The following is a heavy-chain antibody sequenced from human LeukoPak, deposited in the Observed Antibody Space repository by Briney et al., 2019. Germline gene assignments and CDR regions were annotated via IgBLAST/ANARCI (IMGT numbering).Heavy chain of an antibody. CDR3: ARGGTRTFRYYYYMDV. V-gene: IGHV1-18*01. CDR1: GGTFSSYA. Sequence: ASVKVSCKASGGTFSSYAISWVRQAPGQGLEWMGWISAYNGNTNYAQKLQGRVTMTTDTSTSTAYMELRSLRSDDTAVYYCARGGTRTFRYYYYMDVWGKGTTVTISS. D-gene: IGHD1-1*01. J-gene: IGHJ6*03. CDR2: ISAYNGNT.